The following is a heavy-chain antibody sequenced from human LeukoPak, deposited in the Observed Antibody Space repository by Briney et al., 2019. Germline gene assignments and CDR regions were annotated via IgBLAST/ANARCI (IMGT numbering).Heavy chain of an antibody. J-gene: IGHJ3*02. D-gene: IGHD2-15*01. Sequence: PRGSLRLSCAASGFIFSDYYMSWIRQAPGKGLEWVSYISSTGSTIFYADSVKGRFIISRDNAKNSLYLQMNSLRAEDTAVYYCARVVYCSGGSCQIFAFDIWGQGTMVTVSS. CDR3: ARVVYCSGGSCQIFAFDI. CDR1: GFIFSDYY. CDR2: ISSTGSTI. V-gene: IGHV3-11*01.